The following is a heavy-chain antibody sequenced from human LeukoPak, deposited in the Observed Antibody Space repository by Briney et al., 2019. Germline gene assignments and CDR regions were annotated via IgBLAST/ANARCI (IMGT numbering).Heavy chain of an antibody. V-gene: IGHV1-46*01. CDR1: GYTFTSYY. Sequence: ASVKVSCKASGYTFTSYYMHWVRQAPGQGLEWMGIINPSGGSTSYAQKFQGRVTMTRDTSTSTVYMELSSLRSEDTAVYYCARSEYSGYSSGWYRGDYWGQGTLVTVSS. CDR2: INPSGGST. D-gene: IGHD6-19*01. J-gene: IGHJ4*02. CDR3: ARSEYSGYSSGWYRGDY.